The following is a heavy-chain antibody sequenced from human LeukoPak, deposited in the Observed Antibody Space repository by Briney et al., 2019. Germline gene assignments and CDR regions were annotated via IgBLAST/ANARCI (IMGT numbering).Heavy chain of an antibody. CDR1: GFTFSSYG. Sequence: GGSLRLSCAASGFTFSSYGMHWVRQAPGKGLEWVAGISWNSGSIGYADSVKGRFTISRDNAKNSLYLQMNSLRAEDTALYYCAKGEVGATPGAFDYWGQGTLVTVSS. J-gene: IGHJ4*02. CDR2: ISWNSGSI. D-gene: IGHD1-26*01. CDR3: AKGEVGATPGAFDY. V-gene: IGHV3-9*01.